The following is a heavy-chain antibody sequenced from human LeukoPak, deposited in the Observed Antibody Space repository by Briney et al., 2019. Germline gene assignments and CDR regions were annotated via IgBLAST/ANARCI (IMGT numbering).Heavy chain of an antibody. V-gene: IGHV4-59*01. CDR1: GGSISSYY. Sequence: SETLSLTCTVSGGSISSYYWSWIRQPPGKGLEWIGYIYYSGSTNYNPSLKSRVTISEDTSKNQFSRKLSSVTAADTAVYYCARVKKQLRVSYYYYGMDVWGQGTTVTVSS. J-gene: IGHJ6*02. CDR2: IYYSGST. D-gene: IGHD6-6*01. CDR3: ARVKKQLRVSYYYYGMDV.